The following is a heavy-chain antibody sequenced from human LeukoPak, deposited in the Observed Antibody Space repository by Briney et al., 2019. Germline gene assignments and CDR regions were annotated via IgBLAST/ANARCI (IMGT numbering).Heavy chain of an antibody. CDR3: TRGEPRSYYFDY. Sequence: ASVKVSCKVSGHPLIELSMHWVRQAPGKGLEWMGGFDPEDDKIIYAQKFQGRVTMTEDTSTDTAYMELSSLRSEDTAVYYCTRGEPRSYYFDYWGQGTLVTVSS. CDR1: GHPLIELS. D-gene: IGHD3-16*01. CDR2: FDPEDDKI. V-gene: IGHV1-24*01. J-gene: IGHJ4*02.